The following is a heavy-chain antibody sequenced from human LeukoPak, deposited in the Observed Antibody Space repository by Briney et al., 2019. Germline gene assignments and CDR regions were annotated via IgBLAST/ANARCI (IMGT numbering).Heavy chain of an antibody. CDR3: ARGMSGYTEDPFDI. D-gene: IGHD2-2*02. Sequence: GAPVNLSCKSSGYTFTIYSINWVRHAPGQGLELMACINAYNGNTNYAQKFHGRVTLTRDTSTSTAYMELRSLRSDDTAVYFCARGMSGYTEDPFDIWGQGTVVTVSS. V-gene: IGHV1-18*01. J-gene: IGHJ3*02. CDR1: GYTFTIYS. CDR2: INAYNGNT.